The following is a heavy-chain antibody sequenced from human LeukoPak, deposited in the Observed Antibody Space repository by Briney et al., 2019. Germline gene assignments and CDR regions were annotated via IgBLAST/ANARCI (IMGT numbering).Heavy chain of an antibody. V-gene: IGHV3-21*01. CDR1: GFSFSTYS. J-gene: IGHJ6*02. D-gene: IGHD5-18*01. CDR2: ISSSSSYK. Sequence: PGGSLRLSCVASGFSFSTYSMNWVRQAPGKGLEWVSSISSSSSYKYYADSVKGRFTISRDNAKNSLYLQMSSLRAEDMAVYYCAKDQYSYGYGYYGMDVWGQGTTVTVSS. CDR3: AKDQYSYGYGYYGMDV.